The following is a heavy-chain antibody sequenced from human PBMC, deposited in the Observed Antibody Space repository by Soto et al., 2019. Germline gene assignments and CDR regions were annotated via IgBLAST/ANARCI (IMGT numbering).Heavy chain of an antibody. J-gene: IGHJ4*02. CDR2: ISNSGTTI. Sequence: EVQLVESGGGLVQPGGSLRLSCAASGFTFSSYGMNWVRQAPGKGLEWVSYISNSGTTIYYADSVKGRFTISRDNAKNSLYLQMNSMRAEDTAVYYCAQLPYRAYWGQGTLVTVSS. D-gene: IGHD1-7*01. CDR1: GFTFSSYG. CDR3: AQLPYRAY. V-gene: IGHV3-48*01.